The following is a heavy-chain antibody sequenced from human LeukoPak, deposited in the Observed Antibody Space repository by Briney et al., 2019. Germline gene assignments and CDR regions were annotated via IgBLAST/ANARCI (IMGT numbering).Heavy chain of an antibody. V-gene: IGHV3-21*01. CDR2: ISSSSSYI. CDR3: AKDHYWSIDY. J-gene: IGHJ4*02. D-gene: IGHD3-3*01. CDR1: GFTFSTYS. Sequence: SGGSLRLSCAASGFTFSTYSMNWVRQAPGKGLEWVSSISSSSSYIYYADSVRGRFTISRDNAKNSLYLQMNSLRAEDTGVYYCAKDHYWSIDYWGRGTLVTVSS.